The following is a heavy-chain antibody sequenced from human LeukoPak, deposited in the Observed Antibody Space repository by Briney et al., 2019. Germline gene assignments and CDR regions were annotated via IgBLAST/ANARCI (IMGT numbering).Heavy chain of an antibody. D-gene: IGHD4/OR15-4a*01. CDR1: GFTFSGSA. J-gene: IGHJ4*02. Sequence: GGSLKLSCAASGFTFSGSAMHWVRQASGKGLEWVGRIRSKANSYATAYAASVKGRFTISRDDSKNTTYLQMNSLKTEDTAVYYCARRAGAYSHPYDYWGQGTLVTVSS. CDR3: ARRAGAYSHPYDY. CDR2: IRSKANSYAT. V-gene: IGHV3-73*01.